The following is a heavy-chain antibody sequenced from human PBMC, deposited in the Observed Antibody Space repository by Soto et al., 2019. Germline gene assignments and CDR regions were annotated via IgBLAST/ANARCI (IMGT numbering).Heavy chain of an antibody. J-gene: IGHJ4*02. Sequence: GGSLRLSCAASGFTFSSYAMSWVRQAPGKGLEWVSAISGSGGSTYYADSVKGRFTISRDNSKNTLYLQMNRLRAEDMAVFYCAILYGSGSWPNPHFDYWGQGTLVTVSS. V-gene: IGHV3-23*01. CDR1: GFTFSSYA. CDR2: ISGSGGST. D-gene: IGHD3-10*01. CDR3: AILYGSGSWPNPHFDY.